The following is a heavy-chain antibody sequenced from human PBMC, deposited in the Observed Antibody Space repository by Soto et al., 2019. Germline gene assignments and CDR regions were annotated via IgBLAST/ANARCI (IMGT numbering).Heavy chain of an antibody. D-gene: IGHD5-12*01. J-gene: IGHJ4*02. CDR3: ARRALIGSQLWLHFDY. Sequence: QVQLVQSGAEVKWPGASVVVSCKASGYTVAIYDINWVRQATGQGLEWMGWVDPNSGNTDYAQTFQGRVTMTRDCFTSTVYIERTIMTPDDTAVYYWARRALIGSQLWLHFDYWGQGPRVTVSS. CDR2: VDPNSGNT. CDR1: GYTVAIYD. V-gene: IGHV1-8*01.